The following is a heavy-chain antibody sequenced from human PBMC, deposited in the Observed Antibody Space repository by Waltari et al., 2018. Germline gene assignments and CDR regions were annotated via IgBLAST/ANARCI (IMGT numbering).Heavy chain of an antibody. CDR1: GGSFSGYY. CDR3: VRLEDCSGPGGNCYSRDPFATDV. D-gene: IGHD2-15*01. CDR2: IKHAGNL. V-gene: IGHV4-34*02. Sequence: QVQLQQWGAGLLQPSETLSLTCAVYGGSFSGYYWGWVRQPPGKALEWIGEIKHAGNLNHNPYIRRRVTMLVDTSKSQFSLKLHSVTAADTAVYFCVRLEDCSGPGGNCYSRDPFATDVWGQGTTVTVSS. J-gene: IGHJ6*02.